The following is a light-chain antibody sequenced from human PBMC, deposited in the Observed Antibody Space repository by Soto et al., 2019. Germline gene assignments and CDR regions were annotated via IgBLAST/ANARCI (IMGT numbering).Light chain of an antibody. CDR3: QQYNTYPWT. CDR1: QSIRRR. Sequence: DIQMVQSPSTLSASVGGRVTITCRASQSIRRRLAWYHQKPGKAPNLLIYDASSLESGVPSRFSGGGSGTEFTLTISSLQPEDFATYYCQQYNTYPWTFGQGTKVELK. J-gene: IGKJ1*01. CDR2: DAS. V-gene: IGKV1-5*01.